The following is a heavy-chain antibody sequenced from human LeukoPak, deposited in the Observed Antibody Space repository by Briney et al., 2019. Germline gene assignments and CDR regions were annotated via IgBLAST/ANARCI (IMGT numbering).Heavy chain of an antibody. CDR3: ARGVLTTVTYFMDV. CDR2: IYNSGST. CDR1: GDSFSSHQ. J-gene: IGHJ6*03. Sequence: SETLSLTCTVSGDSFSSHQWSWIRQPPGKGLEWIGYIYNSGSTNYNPSLKSRVAISVDTSKNQFSLELSSVAAADTAVYYCARGVLTTVTYFMDVRGKGTTVTVSS. D-gene: IGHD4-11*01. V-gene: IGHV4-59*11.